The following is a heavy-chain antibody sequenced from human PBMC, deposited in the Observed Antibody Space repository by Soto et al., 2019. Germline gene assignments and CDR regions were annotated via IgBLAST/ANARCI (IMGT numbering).Heavy chain of an antibody. CDR2: INAGNGNT. V-gene: IGHV1-3*01. CDR3: ARGRGLRGVIDY. Sequence: QVQLVQSGAEVKKPGASVKVSCKASGYTFTSYAMHWVRQAPGQRLEWMGWINAGNGNTKYSQKFQGRVTITRDTSASTAYMELSSLRSEDTAVYYCARGRGLRGVIDYWGQGTLVTVSS. J-gene: IGHJ4*02. CDR1: GYTFTSYA. D-gene: IGHD3-10*01.